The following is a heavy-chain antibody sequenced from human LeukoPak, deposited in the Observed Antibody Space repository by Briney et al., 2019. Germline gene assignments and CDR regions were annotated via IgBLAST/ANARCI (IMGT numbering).Heavy chain of an antibody. Sequence: GGSLRLSCAASGFTFSSYGMHWVRQAPGKGLEWVAVIWYDGSNKYYADSVKGRFTISRDNSKNTLYLQMNSLRAEDTAVYYCARDPAQTIVPGYFDYWGQGTLVTVSS. CDR2: IWYDGSNK. CDR3: ARDPAQTIVPGYFDY. J-gene: IGHJ4*02. V-gene: IGHV3-33*01. D-gene: IGHD3-22*01. CDR1: GFTFSSYG.